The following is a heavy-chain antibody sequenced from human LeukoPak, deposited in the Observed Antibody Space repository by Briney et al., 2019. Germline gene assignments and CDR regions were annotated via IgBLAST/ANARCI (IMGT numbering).Heavy chain of an antibody. CDR3: ARVRPVDSSGYYFHPPQYFDY. J-gene: IGHJ4*02. V-gene: IGHV1-2*02. CDR2: INPNSGGT. CDR1: GYTFTGYY. D-gene: IGHD3-22*01. Sequence: ASVKVSCKASGYTFTGYYMHWVRQAPGQGVEWMGWINPNSGGTNYAQKFQGRVTMTRDTSISTAYMELSRLRSDDTAVYYCARVRPVDSSGYYFHPPQYFDYWGQGTLVTVSS.